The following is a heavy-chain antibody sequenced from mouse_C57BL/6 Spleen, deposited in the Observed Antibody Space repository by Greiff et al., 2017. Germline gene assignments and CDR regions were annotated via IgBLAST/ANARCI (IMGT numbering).Heavy chain of an antibody. CDR2: INPNNGGT. Sequence: VQLKESGPELVKPGASVKIPCKASGYTFTDYNMDWVKQSHGKSLEWIGDINPNNGGTIYNQKFKGKATLTVDKSSSTAYMELRSLTSEDTAVYYCARKGPYAPFAYWGQGTLVTVSA. J-gene: IGHJ3*01. CDR1: GYTFTDYN. CDR3: ARKGPYAPFAY. D-gene: IGHD3-3*01. V-gene: IGHV1-18*01.